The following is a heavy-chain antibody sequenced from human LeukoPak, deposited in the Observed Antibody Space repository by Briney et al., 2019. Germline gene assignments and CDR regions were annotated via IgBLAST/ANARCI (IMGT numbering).Heavy chain of an antibody. V-gene: IGHV3-21*01. CDR2: ISSSSSYI. CDR3: ARAYGSGSDAFDI. Sequence: GGSLRLSCAASGFTFSSYSMNWVRQAPGKRLEWVSSISSSSSYIYYADSVKGRFTISRDNAKNSLYLQMNSLRAEDTAVYYCARAYGSGSDAFDIWGQGTMVTVSS. J-gene: IGHJ3*02. CDR1: GFTFSSYS. D-gene: IGHD3-10*01.